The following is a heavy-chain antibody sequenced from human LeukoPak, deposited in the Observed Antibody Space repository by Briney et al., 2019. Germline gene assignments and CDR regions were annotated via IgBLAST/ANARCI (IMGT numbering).Heavy chain of an antibody. J-gene: IGHJ4*02. D-gene: IGHD6-19*01. Sequence: SETLSLTCTVSGYSISSGYYWGWIRQPAGKGLEWIGRIYTSGSTNYNPSLKSRATMSVDTSKNQFSLKLSSVTAADTAVYYCARGASGWHLEYWGQGTLVTVSS. CDR2: IYTSGST. V-gene: IGHV4-4*07. CDR3: ARGASGWHLEY. CDR1: GYSISSGYY.